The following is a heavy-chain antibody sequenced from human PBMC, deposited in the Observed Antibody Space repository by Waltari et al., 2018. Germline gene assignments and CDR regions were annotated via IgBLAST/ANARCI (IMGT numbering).Heavy chain of an antibody. J-gene: IGHJ6*02. CDR1: EFTFGSYA. D-gene: IGHD3-22*01. CDR2: ISYNERNI. CDR3: ARDYCDRTNCHGMDV. V-gene: IGHV3-30*04. Sequence: QVQLVGSGGGVVQPGRFLRRSCAASEFTFGSYAMHWVRQAPGKGLEWVAVISYNERNIYYVDSVKGRFTISRDNSRKTLYLQMNSLRAEDTAVYYCARDYCDRTNCHGMDVWGQGTTVTVSS.